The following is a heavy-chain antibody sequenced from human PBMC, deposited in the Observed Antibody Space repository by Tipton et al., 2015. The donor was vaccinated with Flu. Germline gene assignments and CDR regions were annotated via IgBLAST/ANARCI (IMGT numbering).Heavy chain of an antibody. CDR3: ARHTGNSVRGFIDY. D-gene: IGHD3-10*02. J-gene: IGHJ4*02. CDR2: IFYNGST. CDR1: GDSIRSDYF. Sequence: TLSLTCVVSGDSIRSDYFWGWIRQPPPGKGLEWIGYIFYNGSTNYNPSLRRRVTISADSSKNQFSLKLSSVTAADTAVYYCARHTGNSVRGFIDYWVQGTLVTVSS. V-gene: IGHV4-59*01.